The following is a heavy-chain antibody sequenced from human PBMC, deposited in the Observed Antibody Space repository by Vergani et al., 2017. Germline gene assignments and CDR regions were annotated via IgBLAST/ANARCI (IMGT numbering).Heavy chain of an antibody. J-gene: IGHJ4*02. CDR1: GFTFDDYA. Sequence: EVQLVESGGGLVQPGRSLRLSCAASGFTFDDYAMHWVRQAPGKGLEWVSGISWNSGSIGYADSVKGRFTISRDNAKNSLYLQMNSLRAEDTAVYYCVRAEGYYGDSDYWGQGTLVTVSS. CDR2: ISWNSGSI. CDR3: VRAEGYYGDSDY. V-gene: IGHV3-9*01. D-gene: IGHD4-17*01.